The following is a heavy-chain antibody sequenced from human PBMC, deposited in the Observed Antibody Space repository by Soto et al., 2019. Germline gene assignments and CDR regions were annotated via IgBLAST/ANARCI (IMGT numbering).Heavy chain of an antibody. J-gene: IGHJ6*02. CDR3: ARFSQVRPEGMEV. Sequence: EAQLVESGGGFIQPGGSLRLSCVVSGLTVSRNYMTWVRQAPGKWLECVSVSYSGGSTYSADSVNGRFTISRDNSKNTVYLLMNSLRVEDTAVYYCARFSQVRPEGMEVGGQGTTVTVS. CDR2: SYSGGST. D-gene: IGHD6-25*01. V-gene: IGHV3-53*01. CDR1: GLTVSRNY.